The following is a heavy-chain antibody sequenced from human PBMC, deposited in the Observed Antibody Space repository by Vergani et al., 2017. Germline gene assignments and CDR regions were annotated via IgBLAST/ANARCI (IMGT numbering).Heavy chain of an antibody. CDR1: GGSFSGYY. V-gene: IGHV4-34*01. J-gene: IGHJ6*03. CDR2: INHSGST. CDR3: ARGQVLLWFLAHGHYYMDV. D-gene: IGHD3-10*01. Sequence: QVQLQQWGAGLLKPSETLSLTCAVYGGSFSGYYWSWIRQPPGKGLEWIGEINHSGSTNYNPSLKSRVTISVDTSKNQFSLKLSSVTAADTAVHYCARGQVLLWFLAHGHYYMDVWGKGTTVTVSS.